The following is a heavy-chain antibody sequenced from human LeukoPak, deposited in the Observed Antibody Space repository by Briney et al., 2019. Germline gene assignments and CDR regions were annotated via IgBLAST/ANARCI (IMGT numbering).Heavy chain of an antibody. Sequence: GESLKISCKGSGYSFTSYWVGWVRQMPGKGLEWMGIIYPGDSDTRYSPSFQGQVTISADKSISTAYLQWSSLKASDTAMYYCERPPRYSGSYRHNYFLDQWGERRHVTVSS. V-gene: IGHV5-51*01. CDR1: GYSFTSYW. J-gene: IGHJ4*02. CDR2: IYPGDSDT. CDR3: ERPPRYSGSYRHNYFLDQ. D-gene: IGHD1-26*01.